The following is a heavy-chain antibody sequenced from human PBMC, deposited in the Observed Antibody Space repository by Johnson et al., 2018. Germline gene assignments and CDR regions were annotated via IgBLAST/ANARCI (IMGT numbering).Heavy chain of an antibody. J-gene: IGHJ6*02. Sequence: QVQLVESGGGVVQPGRSLRLSCAASGFTFSSYAMHWVRQAPGKGLEWVAVIWSDGSNKYSADSVKGRFTISRDNSKNTLYLQMNSLRAEDTAVYYCAKVKSNGGVRYYYYGMDVWGQGTTVTVSS. CDR2: IWSDGSNK. CDR1: GFTFSSYA. D-gene: IGHD3-10*01. V-gene: IGHV3-30*04. CDR3: AKVKSNGGVRYYYYGMDV.